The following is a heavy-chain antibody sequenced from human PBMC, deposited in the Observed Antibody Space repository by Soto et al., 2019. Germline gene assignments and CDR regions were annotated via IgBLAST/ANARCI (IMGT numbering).Heavy chain of an antibody. J-gene: IGHJ6*02. Sequence: SETLSLTCTVSGGSISSGSYYWGWIRQPPGKGLEWIGTIYYSGSTYYNPSLKSRVTISVDTSKNQFSLKLSSVTAADTAVYYCARDLSARGYRTYGMDVWGQGTTVTVSS. CDR2: IYYSGST. CDR1: GGSISSGSYY. CDR3: ARDLSARGYRTYGMDV. V-gene: IGHV4-39*02. D-gene: IGHD5-18*01.